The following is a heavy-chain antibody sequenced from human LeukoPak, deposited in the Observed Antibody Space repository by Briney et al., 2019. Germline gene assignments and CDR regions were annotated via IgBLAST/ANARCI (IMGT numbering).Heavy chain of an antibody. CDR3: ASCFGDYYHAAFDI. V-gene: IGHV3-7*01. Sequence: PGGSLRLSCVASGFTFSSYWMSWVRQAPGKGLEWVANIKQDGSEKYYVDSVKGRFTISRDNAKNSLYLQMNSLGAEDTAVYYCASCFGDYYHAAFDIWGQGTMVTVSS. D-gene: IGHD4-17*01. J-gene: IGHJ3*02. CDR2: IKQDGSEK. CDR1: GFTFSSYW.